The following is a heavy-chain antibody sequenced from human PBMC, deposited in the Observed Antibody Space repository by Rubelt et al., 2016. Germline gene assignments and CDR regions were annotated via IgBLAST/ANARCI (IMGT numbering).Heavy chain of an antibody. CDR3: ARGKEGLGVTMMDY. Sequence: QVQLQQWGAGLLKPSETLSLTCAVYGGSFSGYYWSWIRQPPGKGLEWIGETSHSGSTNYNPSLKSRVTISVDTSKNQFSLKLSSVTAADTAVYYCARGKEGLGVTMMDYWGQGTLVTVSS. D-gene: IGHD3-22*01. CDR2: TSHSGST. CDR1: GGSFSGYY. J-gene: IGHJ4*02. V-gene: IGHV4-34*01.